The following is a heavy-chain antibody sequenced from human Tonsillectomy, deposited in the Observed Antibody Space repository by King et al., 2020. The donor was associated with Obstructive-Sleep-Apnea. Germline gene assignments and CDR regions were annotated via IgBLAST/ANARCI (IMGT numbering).Heavy chain of an antibody. CDR1: GLTFSNFW. J-gene: IGHJ5*02. D-gene: IGHD2-2*01. CDR2: INSDGSNT. Sequence: VQLVESGGGLIQPGGSLRLSCAVSGLTFSNFWMHWVRQAPGKGLVWVSRINSDGSNTTYADSVKGRFTISRDNAKNTLYLQMSSLRAEDTAVYYCAREGCSTTSCSNWFDPWGQGTLVTVSS. CDR3: AREGCSTTSCSNWFDP. V-gene: IGHV3-74*01.